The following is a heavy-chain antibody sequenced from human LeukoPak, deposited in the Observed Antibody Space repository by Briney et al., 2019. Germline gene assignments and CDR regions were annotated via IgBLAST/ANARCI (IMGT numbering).Heavy chain of an antibody. CDR1: GGSISSSSNY. D-gene: IGHD1-14*01. J-gene: IGHJ4*02. Sequence: PSETLSLTCTVFGGSISSSSNYWGWIRQHPGKGLEWIGYIYYSGSTYYNPSLKSRVTISVDTSKNQFSLKLSSVTAADTAVYYCARDRDDSGSYFDYWGQGTLVTVSS. CDR3: ARDRDDSGSYFDY. V-gene: IGHV4-31*03. CDR2: IYYSGST.